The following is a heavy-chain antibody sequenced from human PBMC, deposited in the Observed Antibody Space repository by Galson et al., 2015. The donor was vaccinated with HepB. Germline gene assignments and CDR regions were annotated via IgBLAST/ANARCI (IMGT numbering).Heavy chain of an antibody. D-gene: IGHD1-26*01. Sequence: SLRLSCAASGFTFSSYSMNWVRQAPGKGLEWVSYISSSSSTIYYADSVKGRFTISRDNAKNSLYLQMNSLRAEDTAVYYCAREESGSYYEVTFDYWGQGTLVTVSS. J-gene: IGHJ4*02. CDR3: AREESGSYYEVTFDY. CDR1: GFTFSSYS. CDR2: ISSSSSTI. V-gene: IGHV3-48*04.